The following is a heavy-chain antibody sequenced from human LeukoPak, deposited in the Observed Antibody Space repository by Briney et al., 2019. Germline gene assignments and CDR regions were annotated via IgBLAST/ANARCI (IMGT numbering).Heavy chain of an antibody. CDR1: GGSISSYY. CDR3: ARPYCSGGSCYPFHMDV. D-gene: IGHD2-15*01. J-gene: IGHJ6*02. CDR2: IYYSGST. V-gene: IGHV4-59*08. Sequence: SETLSLTCTVSGGSISSYYWSWIRQPPGKGLEWIGYIYYSGSTNYNPPLKSRVTISVDTSKSQFSLKLSSVTAADTAVYYCARPYCSGGSCYPFHMDVWGQGTTVTVSS.